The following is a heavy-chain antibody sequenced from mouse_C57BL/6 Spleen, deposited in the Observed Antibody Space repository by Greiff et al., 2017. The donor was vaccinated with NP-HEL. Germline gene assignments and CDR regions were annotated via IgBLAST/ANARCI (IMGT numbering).Heavy chain of an antibody. CDR1: GYTFTSYW. D-gene: IGHD1-1*01. CDR2: IHPNSGST. CDR3: ARPDYYGSSYWYFDV. J-gene: IGHJ1*03. Sequence: QVQLQQSGAELVKPGASVKLSCKASGYTFTSYWMHWVKQRPGQGLEWIGMIHPNSGSTNYNEKFKSKATLTVDKSSSTAYMQLSSLTSEDSAVYYCARPDYYGSSYWYFDVWGTGTTVTVSS. V-gene: IGHV1-64*01.